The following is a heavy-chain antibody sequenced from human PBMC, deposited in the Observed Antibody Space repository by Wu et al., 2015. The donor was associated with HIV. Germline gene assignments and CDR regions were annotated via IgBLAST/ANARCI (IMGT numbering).Heavy chain of an antibody. J-gene: IGHJ4*02. D-gene: IGHD3-22*01. CDR3: ARERVDYDSGGYRAHRGYYFDY. V-gene: IGHV1-46*02. CDR2: INPRTDST. CDR1: GGTFNSYA. Sequence: QVQLAQSGAEVKKPGSSVKVSCKASGGTFNSYALNWVRQAPGQGLEWMGVINPRTDSTTYAQAFEGRLTMTRDTSKNTMYMELSSLRSDDTAKYYCARERVDYDSGGYRAHRGYYFDYWGQGTLVIVSS.